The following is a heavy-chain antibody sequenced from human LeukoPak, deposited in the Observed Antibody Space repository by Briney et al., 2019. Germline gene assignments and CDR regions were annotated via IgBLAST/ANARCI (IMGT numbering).Heavy chain of an antibody. Sequence: SVKVSCKASGGTFSSYAISWVRQAPGQGLDWMGRIIPIFGIANYAQKFQGRVTITADKSPSTAYMELSSLRSEDTAVFYCARSVGDDYFDYWGQGTLVTVSS. D-gene: IGHD2-21*01. CDR3: ARSVGDDYFDY. CDR2: IIPIFGIA. J-gene: IGHJ4*02. CDR1: GGTFSSYA. V-gene: IGHV1-69*04.